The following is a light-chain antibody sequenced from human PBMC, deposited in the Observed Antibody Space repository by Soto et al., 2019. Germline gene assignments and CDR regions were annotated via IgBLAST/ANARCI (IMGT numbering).Light chain of an antibody. V-gene: IGLV8-61*01. CDR2: NTD. CDR3: VLFMSSGISV. Sequence: QTVVTQEPSFSVSPGGTVTLTCGLSSGSVSTSNYPSWYQQTPGQAPRTLLYNTDTRSSGVPDRFSGSILGNKAALTISGAQADDESDYYCVLFMSSGISVFGGGTKVTVL. CDR1: SGSVSTSNY. J-gene: IGLJ3*02.